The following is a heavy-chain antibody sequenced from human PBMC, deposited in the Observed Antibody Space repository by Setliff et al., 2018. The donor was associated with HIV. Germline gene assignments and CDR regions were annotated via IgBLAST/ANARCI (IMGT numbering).Heavy chain of an antibody. CDR3: ARDPHYFDPSGYYSYFYFDF. D-gene: IGHD3-22*01. CDR2: ISHSGNT. J-gene: IGHJ4*02. CDR1: GGSISSNNDH. V-gene: IGHV4-39*07. Sequence: LSLTCTVSGGSISSNNDHWGWIRQPPGKGLEWIGSISHSGNTYHNPSLQSRVTISLDMSKSQFSLKLRSMSAADTAVYYCARDPHYFDPSGYYSYFYFDFWGQGMLVTVSS.